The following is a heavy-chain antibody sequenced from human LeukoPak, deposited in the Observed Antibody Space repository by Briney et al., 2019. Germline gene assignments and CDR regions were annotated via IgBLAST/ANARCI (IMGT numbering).Heavy chain of an antibody. V-gene: IGHV1-69*06. J-gene: IGHJ5*02. CDR3: ARKPTTLTTFWFDP. CDR1: GGTFSSYA. CDR2: IIPIFGTA. Sequence: WASVKVSCKASGGTFSSYAISWVRQAPGQGLEWMGGIIPIFGTANYAQKFRGRVTITADKSTRTAYMELSSLRSEDTAVYFCARKPTTLTTFWFDPWGQGTLVTVSS. D-gene: IGHD4-17*01.